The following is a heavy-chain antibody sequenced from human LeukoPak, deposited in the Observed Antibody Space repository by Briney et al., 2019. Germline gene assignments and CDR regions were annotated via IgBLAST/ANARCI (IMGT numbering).Heavy chain of an antibody. CDR1: GGSISSYY. CDR2: IYYSGST. J-gene: IGHJ6*03. CDR3: VRHSSTYYDYVWGSYPYMDV. V-gene: IGHV4-59*08. Sequence: PSETLSLTCTVSGGSISSYYWSWIRQSPGKGLEWVGYIYYSGSTNYNPSLNSRVTISVDTSKNQFSLKLYSVTAADTAVYYCVRHSSTYYDYVWGSYPYMDVWGKGTTVTVSS. D-gene: IGHD3-16*02.